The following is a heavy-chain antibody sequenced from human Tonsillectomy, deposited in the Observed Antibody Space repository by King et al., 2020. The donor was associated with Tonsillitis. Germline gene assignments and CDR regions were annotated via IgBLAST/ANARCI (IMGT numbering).Heavy chain of an antibody. Sequence: VQLVESGGGVVQPGRSLGLSCAASEFTFSGYCIHLGRQAPGQGLEWGALILYDGSGKYYVDSGKGRFTISRDNSKNTVYLQMNSLRAEDTAVYYCATDRAASYSGYFDYWGQGTRVTVSS. CDR3: ATDRAASYSGYFDY. D-gene: IGHD1-26*01. J-gene: IGHJ4*02. CDR2: ILYDGSGK. CDR1: EFTFSGYC. V-gene: IGHV3-33*08.